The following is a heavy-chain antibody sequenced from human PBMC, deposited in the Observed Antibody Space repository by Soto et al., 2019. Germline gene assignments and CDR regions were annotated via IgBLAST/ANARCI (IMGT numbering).Heavy chain of an antibody. Sequence: SETLSLTCAVYGASFSGYYWSWIRQPPGKGLEWIGQINHSGSTNYNPSLKSRVTISVDTSKNQFSLKLSSVTAADTAVYYCARTSRFDYWGQGTLVTVSS. J-gene: IGHJ4*02. CDR2: INHSGST. CDR3: ARTSRFDY. CDR1: GASFSGYY. V-gene: IGHV4-34*01.